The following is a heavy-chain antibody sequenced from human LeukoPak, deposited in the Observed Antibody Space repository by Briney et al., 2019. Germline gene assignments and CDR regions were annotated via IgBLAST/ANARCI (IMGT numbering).Heavy chain of an antibody. CDR2: ISYDGSNK. CDR1: GFTFSSYG. Sequence: GGSLRLSCAASGFTFSSYGMHWVRQAPGKGLEWVGVISYDGSNKYYADSVKGRFTISRDNSKNTLYLQMNSLRAEDTAVYYYAKDQGAWFGELPLDYWGQGTLVTVSS. D-gene: IGHD3-10*01. J-gene: IGHJ4*02. CDR3: AKDQGAWFGELPLDY. V-gene: IGHV3-30*18.